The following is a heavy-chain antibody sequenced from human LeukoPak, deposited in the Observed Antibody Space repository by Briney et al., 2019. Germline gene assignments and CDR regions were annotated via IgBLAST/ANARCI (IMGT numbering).Heavy chain of an antibody. Sequence: GGSLRLSCAASGFTFSSYAMHWVRQAPGKGLEWVAVISYDGSNKYYADSVKGRFTISRDNSKNTLYLQMNSLRAEDTAVYYCAKGAQTHSYGWYFDLWGRGTLVTVSS. CDR1: GFTFSSYA. D-gene: IGHD5-18*01. V-gene: IGHV3-30-3*01. J-gene: IGHJ2*01. CDR3: AKGAQTHSYGWYFDL. CDR2: ISYDGSNK.